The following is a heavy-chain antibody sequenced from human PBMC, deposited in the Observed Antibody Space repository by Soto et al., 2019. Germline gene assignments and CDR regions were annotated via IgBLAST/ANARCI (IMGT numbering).Heavy chain of an antibody. D-gene: IGHD6-13*01. Sequence: SETLSLTCTVSGGSISSYYWSWIRQPPGKGLEWIGYIYYSGSTNYNPSLKSRVTISVDTSKNQFSLKLSSVTAADTAVYYCAREALAAAGLFDPWGQGTLVTVSS. V-gene: IGHV4-59*01. CDR2: IYYSGST. J-gene: IGHJ5*02. CDR1: GGSISSYY. CDR3: AREALAAAGLFDP.